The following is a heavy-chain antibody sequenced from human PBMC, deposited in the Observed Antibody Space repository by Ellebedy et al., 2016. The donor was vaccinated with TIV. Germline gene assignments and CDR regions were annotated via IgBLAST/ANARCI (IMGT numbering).Heavy chain of an antibody. J-gene: IGHJ4*02. CDR2: IYATGST. Sequence: MPSETLSLTCTVSGGSLSADYWHWIRQPAGKRLEWIGRIYATGSTNYNPSLNSRVTISVDTSKNQFTLHLTSVTAADTAVYYCAREKTVAGGGNHLDSWGPGTLVTVSS. CDR3: AREKTVAGGGNHLDS. V-gene: IGHV4-4*07. CDR1: GGSLSADY. D-gene: IGHD6-19*01.